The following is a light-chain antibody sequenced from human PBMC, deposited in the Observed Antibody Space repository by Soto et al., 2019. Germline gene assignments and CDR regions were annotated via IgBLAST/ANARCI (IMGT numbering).Light chain of an antibody. V-gene: IGKV1-39*01. CDR2: AAS. J-gene: IGKJ1*01. CDR3: QQLNSYPRT. Sequence: DIQMTQSPSALSASVGDRVTITCRASQSITNYLNWYQHKPGQAPNLLIYAASTLQAGVPSRFRGSGSGTDFTLTISSLQPEDFATYYCQQLNSYPRTFGQGTKVDIK. CDR1: QSITNY.